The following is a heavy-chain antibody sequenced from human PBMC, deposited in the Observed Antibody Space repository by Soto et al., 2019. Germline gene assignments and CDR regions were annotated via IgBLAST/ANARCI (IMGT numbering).Heavy chain of an antibody. Sequence: EVQLVESGGGLVKPGGSLRLSCAAAGFTFSSYSMNWVRQAPGKGLEWVSSISSSSSYIYYADSVKGRFTISRDNAKNSLYLQMNSLRDEDTAVYYCERDMYYGSGSYSDYGMDVWGQGTTVTVSS. D-gene: IGHD3-10*01. CDR2: ISSSSSYI. CDR1: GFTFSSYS. J-gene: IGHJ6*02. CDR3: ERDMYYGSGSYSDYGMDV. V-gene: IGHV3-21*01.